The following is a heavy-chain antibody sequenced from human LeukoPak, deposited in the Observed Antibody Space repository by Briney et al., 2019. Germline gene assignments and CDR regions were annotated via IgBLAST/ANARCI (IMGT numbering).Heavy chain of an antibody. J-gene: IGHJ4*02. CDR3: ARAYRYTMATIPSHNFDY. CDR2: INHSGST. Sequence: PSETLSLTCAVYGGSFSGYYWSWIRQPPGKGLEWIGEINHSGSTNYNPSLKSRVTISVDTSKNQFSLKLSSVTAADTAVYYCARAYRYTMATIPSHNFDYWGQGTLVTVSS. D-gene: IGHD5-24*01. CDR1: GGSFSGYY. V-gene: IGHV4-34*01.